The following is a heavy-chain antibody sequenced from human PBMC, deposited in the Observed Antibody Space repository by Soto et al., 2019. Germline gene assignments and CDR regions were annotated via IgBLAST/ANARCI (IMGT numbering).Heavy chain of an antibody. CDR3: AKRDSTGYYYFNY. CDR2: IGGSSDST. D-gene: IGHD3-22*01. Sequence: GGSLRLSCAASGFTFRSYAMSWVRQPPGKGLEWVSGIGGSSDSTFYAHSVKGRFTISRDNSKDTLYLQMNSLRAEDTAVYYCAKRDSTGYYYFNYWGQGTLVTVSS. CDR1: GFTFRSYA. V-gene: IGHV3-23*01. J-gene: IGHJ4*02.